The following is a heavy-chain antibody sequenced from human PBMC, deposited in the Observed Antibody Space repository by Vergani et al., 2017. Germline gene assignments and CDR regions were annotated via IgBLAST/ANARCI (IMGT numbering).Heavy chain of an antibody. J-gene: IGHJ6*02. V-gene: IGHV1-69*01. CDR3: ARAFPPPSAYCSGGSCYSTELHYGMDV. CDR1: GGTFSSYA. D-gene: IGHD2-15*01. CDR2: IIPIFGTA. Sequence: QVQLVQSGAEVKKPGSSVKVSCKASGGTFSSYAISWVRQAPGQGLEWMGGIIPIFGTANYAQKFQGRVTITADESTSTAYMELSSLRSEDTAVYYCARAFPPPSAYCSGGSCYSTELHYGMDVWGQGTTVTVSS.